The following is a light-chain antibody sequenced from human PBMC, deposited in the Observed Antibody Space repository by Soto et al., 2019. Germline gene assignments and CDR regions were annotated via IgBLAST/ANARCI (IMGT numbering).Light chain of an antibody. CDR2: GAS. CDR1: QSVSNIY. V-gene: IGKV3-20*01. CDR3: QQYGSSPT. J-gene: IGKJ1*01. Sequence: EIVLTQSPGTLALSPGERATLSCRASQSVSNIYLAWYQQKPGQAPRLLIYGASSRATGTPDRFSGSGSETNFNITISRPEPEDFAVYYCQQYGSSPTFGQGTKVEIK.